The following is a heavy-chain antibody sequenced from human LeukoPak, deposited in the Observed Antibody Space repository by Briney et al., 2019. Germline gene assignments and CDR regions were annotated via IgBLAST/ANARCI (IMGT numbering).Heavy chain of an antibody. CDR2: ISAYNGNT. V-gene: IGHV1-18*01. D-gene: IGHD6-13*01. CDR1: VYTFTSYG. CDR3: VREDGAAAGASPFDY. J-gene: IGHJ4*02. Sequence: GASVNVSCKASVYTFTSYGISWVRQAPGQGLAWMGWISAYNGNTNYAQKLQGRVTMTHDTSTSTAYMELRSLRSDDTAVYHCVREDGAAAGASPFDYWGQGTLVPVSS.